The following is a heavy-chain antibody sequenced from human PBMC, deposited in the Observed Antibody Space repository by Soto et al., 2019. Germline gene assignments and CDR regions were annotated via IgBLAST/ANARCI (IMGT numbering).Heavy chain of an antibody. V-gene: IGHV3-66*01. CDR3: VRENYYYGMDV. CDR1: GFDASVNF. CDR2: INNAYST. Sequence: EVQLEESGGTWVQPGGSLRLSCAASGFDASVNFMTWVRQAPGKGLEWVSAINNAYSTFYADSVKGRFTISRDNYKNTVYLQVSSLRVEDTAMYYCVRENYYYGMDVWGQGTAVTVSS. J-gene: IGHJ6*02.